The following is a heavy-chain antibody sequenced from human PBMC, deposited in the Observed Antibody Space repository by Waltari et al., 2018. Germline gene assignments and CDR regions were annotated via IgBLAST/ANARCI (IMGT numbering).Heavy chain of an antibody. CDR3: ARGSGYYSRFFDY. J-gene: IGHJ4*02. V-gene: IGHV4-34*01. CDR1: GGSFRGYS. D-gene: IGHD3-3*01. Sequence: QVQLQQWGAGLLKPSETLSLTCAVYGGSFRGYSWTWIRQPPGKGLEWIGEINHSGSTNYNPSLKSRVTISVDTSKNQFSLKLSSVTAADTAVYYCARGSGYYSRFFDYWGQGTLVTVSS. CDR2: INHSGST.